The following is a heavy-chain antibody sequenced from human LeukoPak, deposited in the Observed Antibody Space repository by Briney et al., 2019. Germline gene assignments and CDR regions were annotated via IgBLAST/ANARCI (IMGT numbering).Heavy chain of an antibody. CDR3: ARETYYYGSGSYWSDYYYYMDV. CDR1: GGSISSYY. V-gene: IGHV4-59*01. J-gene: IGHJ6*03. Sequence: PSETLSLTCTVSGGSISSYYWSWIRQPPGKGLEWIGYIYYSGSTNYNPSLKSRVTISVDTSKNQFSLKLSSVTAADTAVYYCARETYYYGSGSYWSDYYYYMDVWGKGTTVTISS. D-gene: IGHD3-10*01. CDR2: IYYSGST.